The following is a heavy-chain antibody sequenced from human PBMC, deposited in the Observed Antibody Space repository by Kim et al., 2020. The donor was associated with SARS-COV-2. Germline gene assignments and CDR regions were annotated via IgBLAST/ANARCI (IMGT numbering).Heavy chain of an antibody. CDR1: GGSISSYY. D-gene: IGHD6-19*01. Sequence: SETLSLTCTVSGGSISSYYWSWIRQPPGKGLEWIGYIYYSGSTNYNPSLKIRVTISVDTSKNQFSLKLSSVTAADTAVYYCARLRPEEYSSGYYYYYYGMDVWGQGTTVTVSS. V-gene: IGHV4-59*08. CDR3: ARLRPEEYSSGYYYYYYGMDV. CDR2: IYYSGST. J-gene: IGHJ6*02.